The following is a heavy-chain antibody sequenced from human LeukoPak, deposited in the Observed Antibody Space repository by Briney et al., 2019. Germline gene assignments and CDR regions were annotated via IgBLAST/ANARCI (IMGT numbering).Heavy chain of an antibody. CDR2: IYYSGST. CDR3: ARGWGYFDY. CDR1: GGSMRSQY. J-gene: IGHJ4*02. D-gene: IGHD6-19*01. V-gene: IGHV4-59*11. Sequence: SETLSLTCTVSGGSMRSQYWSWIRQPPGKGLEWIGYIYYSGSTNYNPSLKSRVTISVDTSKNQFSLKLSSVTAADTAVYYCARGWGYFDYWGQGTLVTVSS.